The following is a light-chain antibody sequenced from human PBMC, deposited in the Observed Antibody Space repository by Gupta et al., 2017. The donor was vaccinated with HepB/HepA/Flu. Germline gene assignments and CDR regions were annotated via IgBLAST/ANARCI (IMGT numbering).Light chain of an antibody. CDR1: QSVASN. J-gene: IGKJ4*01. CDR2: EAN. V-gene: IGKV3-15*01. Sequence: VSPGERVTLSCRASQSVASNLAWYQQKAGKVPRLLIYEANTRATGIPTRFSGSGSGTEFTLTISSLQSADFAVYYCQQYNNCPLTFGGGTKVEIK. CDR3: QQYNNCPLT.